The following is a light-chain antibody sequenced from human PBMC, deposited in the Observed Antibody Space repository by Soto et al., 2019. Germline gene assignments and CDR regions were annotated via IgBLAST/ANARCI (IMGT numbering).Light chain of an antibody. Sequence: NFMLAQPHSVSESPGKTLSISCTRSSGSIANNYVQWYQQRPGSAPTTVIYENNQRLSGVPDRFSGSTDGSSTSASLTSPGLQAEDEADYQSQANSSDVVVFGGGTKLTVL. J-gene: IGLJ2*01. CDR2: ENN. CDR3: QANSSDVVV. CDR1: SGSIANNY. V-gene: IGLV6-57*04.